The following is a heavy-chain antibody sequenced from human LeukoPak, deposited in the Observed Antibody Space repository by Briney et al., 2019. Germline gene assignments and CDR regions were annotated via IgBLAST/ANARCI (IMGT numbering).Heavy chain of an antibody. Sequence: PGGSLRLSCAASGFIFSNYGMSWVRQAPGKGLEWVSGISTSGGRSYYADSVKGRFTISRDNSKTTLYLQMNSLRVEDSAIYYCAKDRDGGSTTTAKGFDYWAQGTLVTVSS. V-gene: IGHV3-23*01. J-gene: IGHJ4*02. D-gene: IGHD2/OR15-2a*01. CDR3: AKDRDGGSTTTAKGFDY. CDR1: GFIFSNYG. CDR2: ISTSGGRS.